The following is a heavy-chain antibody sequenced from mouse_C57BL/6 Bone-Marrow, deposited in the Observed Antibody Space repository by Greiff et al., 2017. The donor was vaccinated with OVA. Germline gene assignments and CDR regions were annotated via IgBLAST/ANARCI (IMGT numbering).Heavy chain of an antibody. D-gene: IGHD1-1*01. CDR2: IYPGDGDT. Sequence: LMESGAGVGKPGGSVKISCKDSGYAFSSYWVNRGKQRPGKGLEWIGQIYPGDGDTNYNGKFKGKATLTADKSSSTAYMQLSSLTSEDSAVYFCARDFYYGSKDYWGQGTTLTVSS. CDR3: ARDFYYGSKDY. CDR1: GYAFSSYW. V-gene: IGHV1-80*01. J-gene: IGHJ2*01.